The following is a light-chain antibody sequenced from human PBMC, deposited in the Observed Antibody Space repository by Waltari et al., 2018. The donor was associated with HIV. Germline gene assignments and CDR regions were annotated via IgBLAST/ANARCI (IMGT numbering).Light chain of an antibody. CDR1: QSVLYSSNNKNY. CDR3: QQYYSTPGT. CDR2: WAS. V-gene: IGKV4-1*01. J-gene: IGKJ2*01. Sequence: EIVMTQSPDSLAVSLGERATINCKSSQSVLYSSNNKNYLAWYQQKPGQPPKLLIYWASTRESGVPDRFSGSGSGTDFTLTISSLQAEDVAVYYCQQYYSTPGTFGQGTKLEIK.